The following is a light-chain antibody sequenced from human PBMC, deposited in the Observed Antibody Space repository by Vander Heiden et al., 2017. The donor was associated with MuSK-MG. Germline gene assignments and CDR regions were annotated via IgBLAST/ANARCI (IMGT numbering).Light chain of an antibody. CDR2: DDS. J-gene: IGLJ2*01. CDR1: NIGSKS. CDR3: QAWDSSSDHHVV. Sequence: SYVLTPPPPVAVAPGPTARITGGGKNIGSKSVHWDQQKPGQAPVLVVYDDSDRPSGIPERFSGSNSGNTATLTSSRVEAGEEAEYYCQAWDSSSDHHVVFGGGTKLTVL. V-gene: IGLV3-21*02.